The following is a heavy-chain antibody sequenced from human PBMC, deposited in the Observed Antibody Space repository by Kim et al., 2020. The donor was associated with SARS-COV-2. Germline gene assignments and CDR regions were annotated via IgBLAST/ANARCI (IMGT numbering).Heavy chain of an antibody. CDR1: GYTFTSYG. V-gene: IGHV1-18*01. J-gene: IGHJ3*02. CDR3: ARDWPHANIVVVTALIGRRAPDAFDI. Sequence: ASVKVSCKASGYTFTSYGISWVRQAPGQGLEWMGWISAYNGNTNYAQKLQGRVTMTTDTSTSTAYMELRSLRSDDTAVYYCARDWPHANIVVVTALIGRRAPDAFDIWGQGTMVTVSS. CDR2: ISAYNGNT. D-gene: IGHD2-21*02.